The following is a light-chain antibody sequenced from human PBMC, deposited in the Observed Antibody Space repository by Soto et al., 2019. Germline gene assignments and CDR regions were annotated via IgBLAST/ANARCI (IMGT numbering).Light chain of an antibody. CDR1: QDIRNY. Sequence: DIQLTQSPSLLSASVGDRVTITCRASQDIRNYLVWYQQKPGAAPKLLIYAASTLQNGVPSRFSGSGSGTEVTLPISSLQPEDFATYYCQQVNNYLSNTFGQGTRLEI. CDR3: QQVNNYLSNT. V-gene: IGKV1-9*01. J-gene: IGKJ5*01. CDR2: AAS.